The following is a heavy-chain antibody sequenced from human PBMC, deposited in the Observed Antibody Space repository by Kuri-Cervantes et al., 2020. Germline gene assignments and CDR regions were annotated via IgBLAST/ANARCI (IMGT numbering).Heavy chain of an antibody. Sequence: SLKISCAASGFTFDDYAMHWVRQAPGKGLEWVSGISWNSGSIGYADSVKGRFTISRDNAKNSLYLQMNSLRAEDTAVYYCASTTMVEISYFDYWGQGTLVTVSS. J-gene: IGHJ4*02. V-gene: IGHV3-9*01. CDR3: ASTTMVEISYFDY. CDR2: ISWNSGSI. D-gene: IGHD4/OR15-4a*01. CDR1: GFTFDDYA.